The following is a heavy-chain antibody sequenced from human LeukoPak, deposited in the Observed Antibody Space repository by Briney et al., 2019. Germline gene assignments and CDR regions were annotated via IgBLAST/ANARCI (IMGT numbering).Heavy chain of an antibody. CDR2: IYYSGRT. J-gene: IGHJ6*03. Sequence: SETLSLTCTVSGGSISSHYWSWIRQPPGKGLEWIGYIYYSGRTNYNPSLKSRVTMSVDTSKKQFSLRLSSVTAADTAVYYCARDGPPLVYYYMDVWGKGTTVTVSS. CDR3: ARDGPPLVYYYMDV. CDR1: GGSISSHY. V-gene: IGHV4-59*11.